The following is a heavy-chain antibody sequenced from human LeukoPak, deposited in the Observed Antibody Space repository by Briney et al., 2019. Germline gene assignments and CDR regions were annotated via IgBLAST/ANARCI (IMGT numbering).Heavy chain of an antibody. CDR1: GFTFSSYA. V-gene: IGHV3-66*01. CDR3: AKEHRTGLNFPSY. CDR2: IYSAGAT. J-gene: IGHJ4*02. Sequence: GGSLRLSCAASGFTFSSYAMSWVRQTPGKGLEWVSVIYSAGATYYAESVKGRFTTSRDRSTNKLYLQMSSLRPEDTALYYCAKEHRTGLNFPSYWGQGTLVTVFS. D-gene: IGHD3/OR15-3a*01.